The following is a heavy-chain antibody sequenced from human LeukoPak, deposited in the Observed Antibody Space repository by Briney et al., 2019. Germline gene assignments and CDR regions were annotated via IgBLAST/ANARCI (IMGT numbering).Heavy chain of an antibody. CDR2: ISSSSSYI. Sequence: GGSLRLSCAASGFSLSTYSMNWVRQDPGKGLEWVSFISSSSSYIYYPHSVKGRCTLSSDNAKNSLYLPMNSLEAEDTAVYYCARGLDDFWSGLIHYWGQGNLVTVSS. CDR1: GFSLSTYS. J-gene: IGHJ4*02. CDR3: ARGLDDFWSGLIHY. V-gene: IGHV3-21*01. D-gene: IGHD3-3*01.